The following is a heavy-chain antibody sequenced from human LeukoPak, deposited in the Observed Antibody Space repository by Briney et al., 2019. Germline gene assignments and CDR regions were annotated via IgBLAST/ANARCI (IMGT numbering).Heavy chain of an antibody. V-gene: IGHV3-74*01. CDR2: IYSDGSTT. CDR1: GFTFSSYW. CDR3: ARGNWNPDF. J-gene: IGHJ4*02. D-gene: IGHD1-1*01. Sequence: GGSLRLSRAASGFTFSSYWMHWVRQAPGKGLAWVSRIYSDGSTTNYADSVKGRFTISRDNAKNTVYLQMNSLRAEDTAVYYCARGNWNPDFWGQGTLVTVSS.